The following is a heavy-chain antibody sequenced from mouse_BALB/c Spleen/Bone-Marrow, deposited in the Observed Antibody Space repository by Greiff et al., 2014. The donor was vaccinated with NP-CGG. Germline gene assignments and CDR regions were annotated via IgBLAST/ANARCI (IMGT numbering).Heavy chain of an antibody. J-gene: IGHJ2*01. CDR1: GYSFTGYT. D-gene: IGHD1-1*01. V-gene: IGHV1-18*01. CDR2: INPYNGGT. Sequence: VQLQQPGPELVKPGASMKISCKASGYSFTGYTMNWVKQSHGKNLEWIGLINPYNGGTSYNQKFKGKATLTVDKPSSTAYMELLSLTSEDSAVYYCARVYYGSSTYYFDYWGQGTTLTVSS. CDR3: ARVYYGSSTYYFDY.